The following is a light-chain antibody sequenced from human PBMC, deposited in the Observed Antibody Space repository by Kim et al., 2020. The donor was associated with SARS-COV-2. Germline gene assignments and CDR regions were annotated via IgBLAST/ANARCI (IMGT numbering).Light chain of an antibody. Sequence: IQMTQSPSTLSAFVGDRVTITCRASQSVDSWLAWYQQKPGKAPKLLIYQASKLGSGVPSMFSGSGSGTDFTLTISNLQPDDSAIYYCKQYETYWTFGPGTKVDIK. J-gene: IGKJ1*01. CDR3: KQYETYWT. V-gene: IGKV1-5*03. CDR1: QSVDSW. CDR2: QAS.